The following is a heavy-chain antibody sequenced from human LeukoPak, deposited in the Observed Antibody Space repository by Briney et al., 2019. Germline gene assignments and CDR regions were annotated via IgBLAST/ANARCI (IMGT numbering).Heavy chain of an antibody. Sequence: GASVKVSCKASGYTFTGYYMHWVRQAPGQGLEWMGGIIPIFGTANYAQKFQGRVTITADESTSTAYMELSSLRSEDTAVYYCARVLWFGEDGVYYFDYWGQGTLVTVSS. D-gene: IGHD3-10*01. CDR2: IIPIFGTA. CDR3: ARVLWFGEDGVYYFDY. J-gene: IGHJ4*02. CDR1: GYTFTGYY. V-gene: IGHV1-69*13.